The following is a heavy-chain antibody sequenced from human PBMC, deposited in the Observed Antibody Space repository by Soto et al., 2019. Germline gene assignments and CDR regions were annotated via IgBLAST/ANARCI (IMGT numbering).Heavy chain of an antibody. CDR2: INTSGST. V-gene: IGHV4-4*07. CDR1: GGSIISYY. J-gene: IGHJ5*02. D-gene: IGHD6-19*01. CDR3: APWAVTPEELWFDP. Sequence: SETLSLTCTVSGGSIISYYWGWIRQPAGKGLESIGRINTSGSTNYNPSLKSRVTISVDTSKNQFSLKLSPVTAADTAVYYCAPWAVTPEELWFDPWGQRTLVTVSS.